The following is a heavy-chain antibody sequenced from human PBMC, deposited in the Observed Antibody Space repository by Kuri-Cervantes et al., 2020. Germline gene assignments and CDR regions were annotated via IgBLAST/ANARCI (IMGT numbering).Heavy chain of an antibody. CDR2: ISGSGGST. J-gene: IGHJ6*03. CDR1: GFTFSSYA. Sequence: GGSLRLPCAASGFTFSSYAMSWVRQAPGKGLEWVSAISGSGGSTYYADSVKGRFIVSRDNSRDTLYLQMNSLRADDTAVYYCAKTPPVRSYYYYMDAWGKGTTVTVSS. CDR3: AKTPPVRSYYYYMDA. V-gene: IGHV3-23*01.